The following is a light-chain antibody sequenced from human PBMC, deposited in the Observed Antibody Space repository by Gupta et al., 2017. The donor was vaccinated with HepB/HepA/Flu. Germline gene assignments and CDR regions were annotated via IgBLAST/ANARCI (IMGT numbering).Light chain of an antibody. CDR2: KAS. Sequence: DIQMTQSPSTLSASVGDRVTIACRASQTITTYLAWYQQKPGKAPKVLIYKASILESGVPSRFSGSGSGTEFTLTISSLQPDDFATYYCQQYNNYPRTFGQGTKVEIK. CDR1: QTITTY. CDR3: QQYNNYPRT. V-gene: IGKV1-5*03. J-gene: IGKJ1*01.